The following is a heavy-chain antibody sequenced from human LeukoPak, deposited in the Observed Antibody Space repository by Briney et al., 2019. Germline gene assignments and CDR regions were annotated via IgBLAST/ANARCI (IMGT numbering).Heavy chain of an antibody. Sequence: SETLSLTCAVYGGSFSGYYWSLIRQPPGKGLEWIGEINHSGSTNYNPSLKSRVTISVDTSKNQFSLKLSSVTAADTAVYYCARAGTGILYWYFDLWGRGTLVTVSS. CDR2: INHSGST. CDR1: GGSFSGYY. D-gene: IGHD7-27*01. CDR3: ARAGTGILYWYFDL. V-gene: IGHV4-34*01. J-gene: IGHJ2*01.